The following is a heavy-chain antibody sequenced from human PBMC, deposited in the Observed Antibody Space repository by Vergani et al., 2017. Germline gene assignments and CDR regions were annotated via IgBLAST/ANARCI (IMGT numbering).Heavy chain of an antibody. CDR2: TYYRSKWYN. CDR3: ARDLFYYDRSGYYSGFFDY. CDR1: GDSVSSNSAA. D-gene: IGHD3-22*01. V-gene: IGHV6-1*01. Sequence: QVQLQQSGPGLVKPSQTLSLTCAISGDSVSSNSAAWNWIRQSPSRGLEWLGRTYYRSKWYNDYAVSVKSRITINPDTSKNQFSLQLNSVTPEDTAVYYCARDLFYYDRSGYYSGFFDYWGQGTLVTVSS. J-gene: IGHJ4*02.